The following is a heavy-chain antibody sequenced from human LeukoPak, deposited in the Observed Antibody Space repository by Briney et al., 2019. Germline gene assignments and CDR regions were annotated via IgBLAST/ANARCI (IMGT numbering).Heavy chain of an antibody. D-gene: IGHD2-2*01. Sequence: SDTLSLTCAVYGGSFSGYYWSWIRQPPGKGLEWIGEINHSGSTNYNPSLKSRVTISVDTSKNQFSLKLSSVTAADTAVYYCARGSDIVVVPAALDYWGQGTLVTVSS. CDR2: INHSGST. V-gene: IGHV4-34*01. J-gene: IGHJ4*02. CDR1: GGSFSGYY. CDR3: ARGSDIVVVPAALDY.